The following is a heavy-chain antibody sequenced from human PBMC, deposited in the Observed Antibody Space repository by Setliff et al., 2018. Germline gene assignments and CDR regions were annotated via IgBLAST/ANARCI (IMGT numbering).Heavy chain of an antibody. CDR2: IYYSGST. D-gene: IGHD3-22*01. V-gene: IGHV4-39*01. CDR3: ARLSGYYLDY. CDR1: GASISSSRDY. J-gene: IGHJ4*02. Sequence: SETLSLTCTVSGASISSSRDYWGWVRQPPGKGLEWIGSIYYSGSTYYNPSLKSRVTISVDTSKNQFSLKLSSVTAADTAVFYCARLSGYYLDYWGQGTLVTVSS.